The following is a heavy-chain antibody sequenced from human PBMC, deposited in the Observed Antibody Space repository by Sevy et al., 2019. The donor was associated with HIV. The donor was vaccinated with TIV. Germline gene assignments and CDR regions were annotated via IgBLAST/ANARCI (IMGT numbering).Heavy chain of an antibody. V-gene: IGHV3-7*01. Sequence: GGSLRLSCAASGFSFSWYWMSWVRQTPEKGLEWVANIKQDGSEKNYVDSVKGRFTISRDNSKNTLYLQMNSLRAEDTAVYYCAKGRRGWFGELTPYYYYGMDVWGQGTTVTVSS. J-gene: IGHJ6*02. CDR3: AKGRRGWFGELTPYYYYGMDV. CDR1: GFSFSWYW. CDR2: IKQDGSEK. D-gene: IGHD3-10*01.